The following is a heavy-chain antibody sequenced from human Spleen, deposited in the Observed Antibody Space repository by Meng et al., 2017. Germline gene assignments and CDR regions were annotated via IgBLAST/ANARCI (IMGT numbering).Heavy chain of an antibody. D-gene: IGHD6-19*01. Sequence: QTPLTGLVPIVWKHTQTLPLSCTFSGFSLRTSGVGVGWIRQPPGKALDWLALIYWDDDKRYSPSLKSRLTITKDNSKNQVVLTMTNMDSVDTATYYCAHRAVAGSFEYFQHWGQGTLVTVSS. CDR1: GFSLRTSGVG. CDR3: AHRAVAGSFEYFQH. J-gene: IGHJ1*01. V-gene: IGHV2-5*02. CDR2: IYWDDDK.